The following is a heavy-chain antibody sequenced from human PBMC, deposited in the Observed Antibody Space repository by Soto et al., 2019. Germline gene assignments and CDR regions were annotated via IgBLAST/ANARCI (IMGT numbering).Heavy chain of an antibody. CDR1: GGSISSGDYY. V-gene: IGHV4-30-4*01. CDR3: ARGASYYYYGMDV. Sequence: SETLSLTCTVSGGSISSGDYYWSWIRQPPGKGLEWIGYIYYSGSTNYNPSLKSRVTISVDTSKKQLSLKRSSVTAADTALYYCARGASYYYYGMDVWGQGTTVTVSS. J-gene: IGHJ6*02. CDR2: IYYSGST.